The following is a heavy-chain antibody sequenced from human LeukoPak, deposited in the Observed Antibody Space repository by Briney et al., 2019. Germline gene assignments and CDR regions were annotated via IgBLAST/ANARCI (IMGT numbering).Heavy chain of an antibody. CDR2: ISSSSSYI. J-gene: IGHJ4*02. CDR3: ARDRRLYVGGGSCYSDY. Sequence: GESLKISCAASGFTFSSYSMNWVRQAPGKGLEWVSSISSSSSYIYYADSVKGRFTISRDNAKNSLYLQMNSLRAEDTAVYYCARDRRLYVGGGSCYSDYWGQGTLVTVSS. V-gene: IGHV3-21*01. D-gene: IGHD2-15*01. CDR1: GFTFSSYS.